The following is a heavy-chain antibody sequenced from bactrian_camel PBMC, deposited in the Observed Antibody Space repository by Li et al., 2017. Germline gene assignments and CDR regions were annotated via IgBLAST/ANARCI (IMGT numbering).Heavy chain of an antibody. CDR2: IYTRGTLA. D-gene: IGHD5*01. CDR3: VKDRPGGWAFGY. V-gene: IGHV3S1*01. J-gene: IGHJ6*01. CDR1: RYTDTYTC. Sequence: VQLVESGGGSVQAGGSLTLSCESSRYTDTYTCMGWFRQAPGKEREGVASIYTRGTLANYADSVKGRFTISRDDAKNTLYLQMNSLKPEDTAMYYCVKDRPGGWAFGYWGQGTQVTVS.